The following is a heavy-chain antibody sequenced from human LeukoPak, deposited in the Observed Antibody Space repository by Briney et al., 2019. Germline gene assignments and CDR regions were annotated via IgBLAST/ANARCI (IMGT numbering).Heavy chain of an antibody. CDR1: GFTFSTYW. CDR3: AKGPNRYSSGWPIEFDP. D-gene: IGHD6-19*01. Sequence: QSGGSLRLSCAASGFTFSTYWMTWVRQTPGKGLEWVANIKQDGTEKYYVDSVKGRFTISRDNAKNTLYLQMNSLRAEDTAVYYCAKGPNRYSSGWPIEFDPWGQGTLVTVSS. CDR2: IKQDGTEK. J-gene: IGHJ5*02. V-gene: IGHV3-7*05.